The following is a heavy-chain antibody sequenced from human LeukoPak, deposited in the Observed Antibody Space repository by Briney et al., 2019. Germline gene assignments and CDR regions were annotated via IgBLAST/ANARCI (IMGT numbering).Heavy chain of an antibody. Sequence: EGSLRLSCAASGFTFRSYAMHWVRQAPGKGLEWVAVMSYDGSNKYYADSVKGRFTISRDNSKNTLYLQMNSLKTEDTAVYYCTTNERSDYYGSGSYPGYWGQGTLVTVSS. V-gene: IGHV3-30-3*01. CDR3: TTNERSDYYGSGSYPGY. CDR1: GFTFRSYA. J-gene: IGHJ4*02. CDR2: MSYDGSNK. D-gene: IGHD3-10*01.